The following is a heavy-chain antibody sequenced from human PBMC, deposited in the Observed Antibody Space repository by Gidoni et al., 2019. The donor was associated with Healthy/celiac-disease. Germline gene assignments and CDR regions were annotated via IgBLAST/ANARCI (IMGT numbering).Heavy chain of an antibody. J-gene: IGHJ3*02. CDR2: ISGSGGST. CDR3: AKDLLEDKIAARHAARGAFDI. V-gene: IGHV3-23*01. CDR1: GSSFSSYA. D-gene: IGHD6-6*01. Sequence: EVPLLESGGGLVQHGGSLRLSCAASGSSFSSYAMSWVRQAQGKGLEWVSAISGSGGSTYYADSVKGRFTISRDNSKNTLYLQMNSLRADDTAVYYCAKDLLEDKIAARHAARGAFDIWGQGTMVTVSS.